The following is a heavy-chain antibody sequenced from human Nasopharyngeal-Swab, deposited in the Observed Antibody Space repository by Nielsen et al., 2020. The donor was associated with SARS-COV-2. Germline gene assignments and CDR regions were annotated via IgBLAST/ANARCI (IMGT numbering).Heavy chain of an antibody. Sequence: GGSLRLSCAASGFTLSIFCMHWVRQAPGKGLEWVAFMAHDASNEYYGDSVKGRFSISRDSSKNTLYLQMDSQRGEDTAVYYCARDAPAHYGAFYWGRGTMVTVSS. CDR2: MAHDASNE. D-gene: IGHD4-17*01. J-gene: IGHJ4*02. V-gene: IGHV3-30*03. CDR1: GFTLSIFC. CDR3: ARDAPAHYGAFY.